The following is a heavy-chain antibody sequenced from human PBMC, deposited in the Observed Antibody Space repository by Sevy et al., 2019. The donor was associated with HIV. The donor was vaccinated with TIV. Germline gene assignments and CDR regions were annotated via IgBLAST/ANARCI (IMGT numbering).Heavy chain of an antibody. D-gene: IGHD2-8*01. CDR1: GFTFSKYS. CDR3: ARAGCTKPHDY. Sequence: GGSLRLSCAASGFTFSKYSMSWVRQPPGKGLEWVSTLSFGCGEINYADSVKGRFTISRDNSKSSVYLQMNNLRPEETAVYYCARAGCTKPHDYWGQGTLVTVSS. CDR2: LSFGCGEI. V-gene: IGHV3-23*01. J-gene: IGHJ4*02.